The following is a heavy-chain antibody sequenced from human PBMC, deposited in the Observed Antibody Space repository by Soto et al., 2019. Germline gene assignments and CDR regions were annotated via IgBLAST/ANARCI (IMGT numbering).Heavy chain of an antibody. CDR3: AKVISTSGSSL. D-gene: IGHD3-10*01. Sequence: SLRLSCAASGFTFSTYAMTWVRQAPGKGLAWLSSISGSGSTYYADSVKGRFTISRDNSKNTLYLQMNSLRAEDTAVYYCAKVISTSGSSLWGRGTLVIVSS. J-gene: IGHJ4*02. CDR1: GFTFSTYA. V-gene: IGHV3-23*01. CDR2: ISGSGST.